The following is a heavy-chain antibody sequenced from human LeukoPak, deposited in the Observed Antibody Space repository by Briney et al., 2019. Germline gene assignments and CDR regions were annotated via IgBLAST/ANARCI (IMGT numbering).Heavy chain of an antibody. D-gene: IGHD3-3*01. J-gene: IGHJ2*01. CDR2: IYYSGST. CDR3: ARQIYDFWSARYWYFDL. Sequence: KPSETLSLTCTVSGGSISSSSYYWGWIRQPPGKGLEWIGSIYYSGSTYYNPSLKSRVTISVGTSKNQFSLKLSSVTAADTAVYYCARQIYDFWSARYWYFDLWGRGTLVTVSS. CDR1: GGSISSSSYY. V-gene: IGHV4-39*01.